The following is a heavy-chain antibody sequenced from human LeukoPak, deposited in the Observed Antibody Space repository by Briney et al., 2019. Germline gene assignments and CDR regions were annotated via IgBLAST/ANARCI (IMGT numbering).Heavy chain of an antibody. V-gene: IGHV1-24*01. J-gene: IGHJ3*02. CDR2: FDPEDGET. D-gene: IGHD2-2*02. Sequence: ASVKVSCKVPGYTLTELSMHWVRQAPGKGLEWMGGFDPEDGETIYAQKFQGRVTMTEDTSTDTAYMELSSLRSEDTAVYYCATASLYCSSTSCYINAFDIWGQGTMVTVSS. CDR1: GYTLTELS. CDR3: ATASLYCSSTSCYINAFDI.